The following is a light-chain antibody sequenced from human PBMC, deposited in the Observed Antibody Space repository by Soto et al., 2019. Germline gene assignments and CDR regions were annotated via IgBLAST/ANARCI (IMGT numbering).Light chain of an antibody. CDR1: QSLVYTDGFTY. CDR3: MQGTRWPRIT. Sequence: DVVMTQSPLSLPVTLGQPASISCRSSQSLVYTDGFTYLNWFQQRPGQSPRRLIFKVSKRDSGVPDRFSGSGSGTDFTLKISRVEAEDVGVYYCMQGTRWPRITFDQGTRLEIK. J-gene: IGKJ5*01. V-gene: IGKV2-30*01. CDR2: KVS.